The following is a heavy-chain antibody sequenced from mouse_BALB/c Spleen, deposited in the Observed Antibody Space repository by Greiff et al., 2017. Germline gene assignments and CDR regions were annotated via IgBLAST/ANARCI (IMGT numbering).Heavy chain of an antibody. CDR3: ARNFAYAMDY. CDR2: ISYSGST. Sequence: EVQLVESGPGLVKPSQSLSLTCTVTGYSITSDYAWNWIRQCPGNKLEWMGYISYSGSTSYNPSLKSRISITRDTSKNQFFLQLNSVTTEDTATYYCARNFAYAMDYWGQGTSVTVSS. CDR1: GYSITSDYA. V-gene: IGHV3-2*02. J-gene: IGHJ4*01.